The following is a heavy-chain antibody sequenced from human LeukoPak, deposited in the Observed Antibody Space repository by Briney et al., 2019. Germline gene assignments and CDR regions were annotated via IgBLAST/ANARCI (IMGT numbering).Heavy chain of an antibody. D-gene: IGHD3-10*01. J-gene: IGHJ4*02. CDR2: IIPIFGTA. CDR3: ARVAARGVDYGSGSRDY. CDR1: GGTFSAYA. Sequence: GASVKVSCKASGGTFSAYAFTGGGQAPGQGLDWMGGIIPIFGTANYAQKFQGRVTITADESTSTAYMELSSLRSEDTAVYYCARVAARGVDYGSGSRDYWGQGTLVTVSS. V-gene: IGHV1-69*13.